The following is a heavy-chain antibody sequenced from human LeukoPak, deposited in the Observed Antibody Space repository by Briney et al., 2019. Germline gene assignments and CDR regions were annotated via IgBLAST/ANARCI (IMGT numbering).Heavy chain of an antibody. CDR1: GFTFSSYT. CDR3: ARELNVASDSYVFDI. V-gene: IGHV3-30*02. D-gene: IGHD3-16*01. J-gene: IGHJ3*02. CDR2: IRYDGSNK. Sequence: GGSLRLSCSASGFTFSSYTMIWDRQAPGKGLEWVAFIRYDGSNKYYADSVKGRFTISRDNSKNTLYLQMNSLRAEDTAVYYCARELNVASDSYVFDIWGQGTMVTVSS.